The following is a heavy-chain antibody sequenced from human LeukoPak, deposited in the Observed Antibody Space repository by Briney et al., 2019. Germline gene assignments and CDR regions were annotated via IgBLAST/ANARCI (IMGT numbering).Heavy chain of an antibody. D-gene: IGHD1-26*01. Sequence: ASVKVSCKVSGYTLTELFMHWVRQAPGKGLEWMGGFDPEDGETIYAQKFQGRVTMTEDTSTDTAYMELSSLRSEDTAVYYCATVPTKKWESPAVSFQHWGQGTLVTVSS. CDR3: ATVPTKKWESPAVSFQH. V-gene: IGHV1-24*01. CDR1: GYTLTELF. J-gene: IGHJ1*01. CDR2: FDPEDGET.